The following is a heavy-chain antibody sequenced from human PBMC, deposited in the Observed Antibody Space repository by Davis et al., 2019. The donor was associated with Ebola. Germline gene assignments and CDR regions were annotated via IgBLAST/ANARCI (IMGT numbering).Heavy chain of an antibody. CDR1: VCSVSSDASY. Sequence: PSETLSLTFTLPVCSVSSDASYWTWIRQPPGKGLQWIGYIYSDARTKENPSLKTRVTMSIDTAKNQFALSLTSVTAADTAVYHCATSTSSGWPLGHYHMDVWGKGTTVTVSS. J-gene: IGHJ6*03. CDR2: IYSDART. CDR3: ATSTSSGWPLGHYHMDV. V-gene: IGHV4-61*08. D-gene: IGHD6-19*01.